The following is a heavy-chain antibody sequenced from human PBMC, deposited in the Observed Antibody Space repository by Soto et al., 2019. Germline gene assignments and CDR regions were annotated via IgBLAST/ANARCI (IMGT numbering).Heavy chain of an antibody. D-gene: IGHD2-2*01. CDR2: IIPIFGTA. V-gene: IGHV1-69*01. Sequence: QVQLVQSGAEVKKPGSSVKVSCKASGGTFSSYAISWVRQAPGQGLEWMGGIIPIFGTANYAQKFQGRVTITADESTITAYMVQSSLRSEDTAVYYCARDQGEYCSSTSCPSSYYYYGMDVWGQGTTVTVSS. CDR3: ARDQGEYCSSTSCPSSYYYYGMDV. CDR1: GGTFSSYA. J-gene: IGHJ6*02.